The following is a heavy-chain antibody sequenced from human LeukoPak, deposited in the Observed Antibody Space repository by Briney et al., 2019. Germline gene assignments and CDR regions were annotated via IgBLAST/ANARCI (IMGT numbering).Heavy chain of an antibody. V-gene: IGHV1-46*01. D-gene: IGHD1-1*01. Sequence: GASVKVSCKASGYTFTSYYMHWVRQAPGQGLAWMGIINPSGGSTSYAQKFQGRVTMTRDTSTSTVYMELSSLRSEDTAVYYCARGEPSWNDYWYFDYWGQGTLVTVSS. J-gene: IGHJ4*02. CDR3: ARGEPSWNDYWYFDY. CDR1: GYTFTSYY. CDR2: INPSGGST.